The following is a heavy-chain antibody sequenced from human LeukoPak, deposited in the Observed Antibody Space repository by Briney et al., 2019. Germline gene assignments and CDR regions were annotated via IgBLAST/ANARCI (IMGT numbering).Heavy chain of an antibody. CDR3: ARGGVPPALPYYYGMDV. CDR1: GFTFSSYG. Sequence: GGSLRLSCAASGFTFSSYGMHWVRQAPGKGLEWVAVISYDGSNKYYADSVKGRFTISRDNSKNTLYLQMNSLRAEDTAVYYCARGGVPPALPYYYGMDVWGQGTTVTVS. CDR2: ISYDGSNK. V-gene: IGHV3-30*03. D-gene: IGHD3-16*01. J-gene: IGHJ6*02.